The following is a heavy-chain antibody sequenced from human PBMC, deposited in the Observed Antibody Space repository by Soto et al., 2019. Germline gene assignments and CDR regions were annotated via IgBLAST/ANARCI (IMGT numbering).Heavy chain of an antibody. CDR3: ASPYGGNSHFDY. Sequence: QVQLVQSGAEVKKPGSSVKVSCKASGGTFRSYAISWVRQAPGQGLEWMGGIISIFGTANYAQKFQGRVTITADESTSSAYMELSSLRSEATALYYCASPYGGNSHFDYWGHGPMVTVSS. V-gene: IGHV1-69*01. J-gene: IGHJ4*01. D-gene: IGHD2-21*02. CDR2: IISIFGTA. CDR1: GGTFRSYA.